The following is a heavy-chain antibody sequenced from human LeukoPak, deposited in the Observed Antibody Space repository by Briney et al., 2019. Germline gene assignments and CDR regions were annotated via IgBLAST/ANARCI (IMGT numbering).Heavy chain of an antibody. Sequence: SETLSLTCAVYGGSFSGYYWSWIRQPPGKGLEWIGEINHSGSTNYNPSLKSRVTISVDTSKNQFSLKLSSVTAADTAVYYCARGLIVVVPAAKKYYYYYGMDVWSQGTTVTVSS. CDR3: ARGLIVVVPAAKKYYYYYGMDV. CDR2: INHSGST. J-gene: IGHJ6*02. CDR1: GGSFSGYY. V-gene: IGHV4-34*01. D-gene: IGHD2-2*01.